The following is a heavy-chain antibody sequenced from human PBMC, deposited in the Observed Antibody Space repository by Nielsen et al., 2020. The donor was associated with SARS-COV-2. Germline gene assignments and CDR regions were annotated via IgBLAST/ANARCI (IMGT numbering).Heavy chain of an antibody. CDR3: AREDVGRDGTSWLDH. CDR1: GYTFTSYD. CDR2: MSTNSGNI. D-gene: IGHD5-24*01. V-gene: IGHV1-8*01. J-gene: IGHJ5*02. Sequence: ASVKVSCKASGYTFTSYDINWVRQAPGQGLEWMGWMSTNSGNIGYAQKFQGRLTVTRNTSIRTEYMELSSLRSDDTAVYFCAREDVGRDGTSWLDHWGQGALVTVSS.